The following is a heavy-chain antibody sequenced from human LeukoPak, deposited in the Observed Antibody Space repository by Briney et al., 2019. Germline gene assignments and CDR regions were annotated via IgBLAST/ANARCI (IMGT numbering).Heavy chain of an antibody. Sequence: KPLETLSLTCTVSGGSISSGNYYWSWIRQHPGKGLEWIGYIHHSGSTYYNPSLKSRVIISVDTSKNQFSLKLNSVTAADTAVYYCARGTWSSSIDHWGQGTLVTVSS. V-gene: IGHV4-30-4*08. CDR3: ARGTWSSSIDH. J-gene: IGHJ4*02. CDR1: GGSISSGNYY. CDR2: IHHSGST. D-gene: IGHD6-6*01.